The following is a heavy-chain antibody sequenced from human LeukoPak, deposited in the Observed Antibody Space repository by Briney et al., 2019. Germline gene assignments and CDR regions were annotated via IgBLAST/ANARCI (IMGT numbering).Heavy chain of an antibody. J-gene: IGHJ1*01. V-gene: IGHV1-2*02. D-gene: IGHD3-10*01. CDR1: GYTFTVYY. CDR2: INPNSVGT. CDR3: ARGVTMVRGGGRYFQH. Sequence: AAVTVSFKASGYTFTVYYMHWGRQAPGQGGEWMGWINPNSVGTNYAQTFQGRVTMTRDTSISTASMELSRLRSDDTAVYYCARGVTMVRGGGRYFQHWGQGTLVTVSS.